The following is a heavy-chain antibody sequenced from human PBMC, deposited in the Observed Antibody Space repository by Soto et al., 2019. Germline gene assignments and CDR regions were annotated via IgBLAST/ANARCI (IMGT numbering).Heavy chain of an antibody. V-gene: IGHV1-3*01. D-gene: IGHD2-8*01. CDR3: ARDLGRYCTTGVCWGNWFDH. Sequence: QVQLVQSGAEVKKPGASVKVSCKASGYTFTSYAMHWVRQAPGQRLEWMGWINAGNGNTKYSQKFQGRFTITRDTSASTAYMELSSLRSEDTAVYYCARDLGRYCTTGVCWGNWFDHWGQGTLVTVSS. CDR2: INAGNGNT. J-gene: IGHJ5*02. CDR1: GYTFTSYA.